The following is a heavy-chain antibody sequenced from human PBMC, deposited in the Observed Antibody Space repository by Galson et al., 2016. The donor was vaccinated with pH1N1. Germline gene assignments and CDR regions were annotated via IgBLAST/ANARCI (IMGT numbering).Heavy chain of an antibody. D-gene: IGHD5-12*01. Sequence: CAAFGFTFSSYEMNWVRQAPGKGLEWVSYISRGSSSIFYADSVKGRFTISRDNAKNSLFLQMSSLRADDTAVYYCARDRGLANPDALDLWGQGTMVTVSS. J-gene: IGHJ3*01. CDR2: ISRGSSSI. V-gene: IGHV3-48*03. CDR3: ARDRGLANPDALDL. CDR1: GFTFSSYE.